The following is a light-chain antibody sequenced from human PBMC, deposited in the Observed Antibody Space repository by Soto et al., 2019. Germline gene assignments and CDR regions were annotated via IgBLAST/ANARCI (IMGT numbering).Light chain of an antibody. CDR3: AAWDDSLSGPV. CDR1: SSNVGRNA. Sequence: QPVLTQPPSASGTPGQRVTISCSGSSSNVGRNALNWYQQLPGTAPKLLIYSNDQRPSGVPDRFSGSKSGASASLAISGVQSEDEADYYCAAWDDSLSGPVFGGGTKLTVL. V-gene: IGLV1-44*01. J-gene: IGLJ3*02. CDR2: SND.